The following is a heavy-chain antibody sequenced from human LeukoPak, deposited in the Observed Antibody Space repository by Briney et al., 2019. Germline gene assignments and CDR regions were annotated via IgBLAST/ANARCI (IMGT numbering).Heavy chain of an antibody. V-gene: IGHV3-7*03. J-gene: IGHJ4*02. Sequence: PGGSLRLSCEASGFVFGHSWMSWVRQAPGKGLEWVANINLDGSEINYLDSLTGRLTISRDNAKDSLYLQMNGLRAEDTAVYFCVRDRGYSTFDYSGQGTLVTVSS. D-gene: IGHD3-22*01. CDR1: GFVFGHSW. CDR2: INLDGSEI. CDR3: VRDRGYSTFDY.